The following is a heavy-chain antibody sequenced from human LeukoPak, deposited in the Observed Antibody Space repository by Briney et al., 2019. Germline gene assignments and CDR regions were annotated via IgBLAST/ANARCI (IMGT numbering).Heavy chain of an antibody. D-gene: IGHD3-22*01. V-gene: IGHV4-34*01. Sequence: SETLSLTCAVYGGSFSGYYWSWIRQPPGKGLEWIGEINHSGSTNYNPSLKSRVTISVDTSKNQFSLKLSSVTAADTAVYYCARELGYYDSSVWSYYYYYMDVWGKGTTVTVSS. J-gene: IGHJ6*03. CDR3: ARELGYYDSSVWSYYYYYMDV. CDR2: INHSGST. CDR1: GGSFSGYY.